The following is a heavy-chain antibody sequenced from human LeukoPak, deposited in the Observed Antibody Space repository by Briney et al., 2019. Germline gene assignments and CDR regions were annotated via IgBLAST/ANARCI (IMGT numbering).Heavy chain of an antibody. CDR1: GYTFTGYY. CDR2: INPNSGGT. V-gene: IGHV1-2*02. J-gene: IGHJ6*02. D-gene: IGHD2-2*01. Sequence: ASVKVSCKASGYTFTGYYMHWVRQAPGQGLEWMGWINPNSGGTNYAQKFQGRVTMTRDTSISTAYMELSRLRSDDTAVYYCARDLSPHCSSTSCYHYYYYGMDVWGQGTTVTVSS. CDR3: ARDLSPHCSSTSCYHYYYYGMDV.